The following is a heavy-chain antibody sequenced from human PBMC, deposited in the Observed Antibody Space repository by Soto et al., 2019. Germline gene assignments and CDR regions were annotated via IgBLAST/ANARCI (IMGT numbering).Heavy chain of an antibody. Sequence: QVQLVQSGAEVKKPGSSVKVSCKASGGTFGSYAISWVRQAPGQGLEWMGGIIPIPGTANYAQKYQGRVTNAADESTSTAYMELSSLRSEDTAVYYCARSQGSRTSLEIYYYYYYGMDVWGQGTTVTVSS. CDR3: ARSQGSRTSLEIYYYYYYGMDV. CDR2: IIPIPGTA. J-gene: IGHJ6*02. D-gene: IGHD2-2*01. CDR1: GGTFGSYA. V-gene: IGHV1-69*01.